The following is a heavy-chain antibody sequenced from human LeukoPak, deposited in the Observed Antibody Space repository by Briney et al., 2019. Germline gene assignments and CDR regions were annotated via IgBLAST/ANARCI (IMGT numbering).Heavy chain of an antibody. CDR3: ATPLDYYDSSGYHQGGD. CDR2: IKEDGSKK. Sequence: GGSLRLSCAASGFIFSSYWRTWVRQAPGKGLEWVANIKEDGSKKNYVDSVKGRFTISRDNAKNSLYLQMNSLRAEDTAVYYCATPLDYYDSSGYHQGGDWGQGTLVTVSS. J-gene: IGHJ4*02. D-gene: IGHD3-22*01. V-gene: IGHV3-7*03. CDR1: GFIFSSYW.